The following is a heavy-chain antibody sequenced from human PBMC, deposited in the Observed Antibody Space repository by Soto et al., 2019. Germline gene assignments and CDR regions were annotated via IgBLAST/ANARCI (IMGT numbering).Heavy chain of an antibody. CDR1: GFSFSNFA. CDR3: AKDYASTWYWYFDP. J-gene: IGHJ5*02. Sequence: QAGGSLRLSCAASGFSFSNFAMSWVRQAPGTGLEWVSSISGSGDKTYYLDSVKGRFTISRDNSKNTLYLHMNSLGAEDTAVYFCAKDYASTWYWYFDPWGQGTLVTVS. CDR2: ISGSGDKT. V-gene: IGHV3-23*01. D-gene: IGHD6-13*01.